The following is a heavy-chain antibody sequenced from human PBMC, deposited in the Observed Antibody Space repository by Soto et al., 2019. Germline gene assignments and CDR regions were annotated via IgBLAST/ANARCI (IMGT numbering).Heavy chain of an antibody. CDR2: IYHSGST. J-gene: IGHJ4*02. Sequence: SETLSLTCAVSGGSISSGGYSWSWIRQPPGKGLEWIGYIYHSGSTYYNPSLKSRVTISVDRSKNQFSLKLSSVTAADTAVYYCARVGTSANGDTPFDYWGQGTLVTVSS. V-gene: IGHV4-30-2*01. CDR3: ARVGTSANGDTPFDY. D-gene: IGHD4-17*01. CDR1: GGSISSGGYS.